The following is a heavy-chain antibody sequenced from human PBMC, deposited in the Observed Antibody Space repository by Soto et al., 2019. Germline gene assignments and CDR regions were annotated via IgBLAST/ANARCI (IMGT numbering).Heavy chain of an antibody. V-gene: IGHV6-1*01. D-gene: IGHD1-26*01. Sequence: SQTLSLTCAISGDSFSSNSAAWNWTRRPPSGGLEWVGRTYYMFRWYNDYAVSVRRRITINTDTSKNQFSLHLNSVTPEDTAVYYCAGPTSLQWYYMDVWGKGTTVTVYS. J-gene: IGHJ6*03. CDR1: GDSFSSNSAA. CDR3: AGPTSLQWYYMDV. CDR2: TYYMFRWYN.